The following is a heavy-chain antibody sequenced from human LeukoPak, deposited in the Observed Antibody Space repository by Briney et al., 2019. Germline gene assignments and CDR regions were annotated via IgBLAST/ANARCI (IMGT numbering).Heavy chain of an antibody. CDR2: IGTGGNT. Sequence: GGSLRLSCAASGFTFSSYDFHWVRQGSGKGLEWVSSIGTGGNTYYLASVKGRFTIPRDNAKDSLYLQMNNLRVEDTALYYCTRGSPHGFDYWGQGTLVTVSS. V-gene: IGHV3-13*01. CDR1: GFTFSSYD. CDR3: TRGSPHGFDY. J-gene: IGHJ4*02.